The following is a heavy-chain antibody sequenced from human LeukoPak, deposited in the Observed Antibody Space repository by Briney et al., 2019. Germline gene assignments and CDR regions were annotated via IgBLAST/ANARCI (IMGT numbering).Heavy chain of an antibody. D-gene: IGHD2-15*01. CDR1: GVPFSSYA. CDR2: HIPNFGTP. CDR3: KTAYDIVVVVAATEPHDYYYGMDV. Sequence: SVKVSWKAPGVPFSSYASSWVRQDHGQGLELHGGHIPNFGTPNYAQKFQGRVTITAEESTSTAYMELRSLRSGDIFFFKQKTAYDIVVVVAATEPHDYYYGMDVWGQGTTVTVSS. V-gene: IGHV1-69*13. J-gene: IGHJ6*02.